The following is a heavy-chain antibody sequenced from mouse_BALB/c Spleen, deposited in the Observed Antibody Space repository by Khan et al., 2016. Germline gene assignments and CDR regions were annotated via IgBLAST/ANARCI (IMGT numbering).Heavy chain of an antibody. CDR2: INPDSSTI. J-gene: IGHJ4*01. V-gene: IGHV4-1*02. CDR3: ARQYGNYVGYAMDY. D-gene: IGHD2-10*02. CDR1: GFDFSRYW. Sequence: EVKLLESGGGLVQPGGSLKLSCAASGFDFSRYWMSWVRQAPGKGLEWIREINPDSSTINYTPSLKDKFIISRDNAKNTLYLQMSKVRSEDTALYYCARQYGNYVGYAMDYWGQGTSVTVSS.